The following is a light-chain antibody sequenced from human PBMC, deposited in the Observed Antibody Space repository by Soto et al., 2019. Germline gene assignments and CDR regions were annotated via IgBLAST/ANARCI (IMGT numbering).Light chain of an antibody. CDR3: QQYNNWPAIT. Sequence: EIVMTQSPATLSVSPGERATLSCRASRSVSSNLAWYQQKPGQAPRLLIYGASTRATGIPASFSGSGSGTEFTLTISSLLSEDFAVYYCQQYNNWPAITFGQGTRLEIK. CDR2: GAS. J-gene: IGKJ5*01. V-gene: IGKV3D-15*01. CDR1: RSVSSN.